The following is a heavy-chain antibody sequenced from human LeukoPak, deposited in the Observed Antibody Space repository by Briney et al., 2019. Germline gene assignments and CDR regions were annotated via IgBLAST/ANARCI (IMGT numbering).Heavy chain of an antibody. Sequence: GGSLRLSCAASGFTFSSYGMHWVRQAPGKGLEWVAVIWYDGSNKYYADSVKGRFTISRDNSKNTLYLQMNSLRPEDTAVYYCAKSLGDGVNGNYYFDYWGQGTLVTVSS. D-gene: IGHD2-21*01. CDR2: IWYDGSNK. J-gene: IGHJ4*02. CDR3: AKSLGDGVNGNYYFDY. CDR1: GFTFSSYG. V-gene: IGHV3-33*06.